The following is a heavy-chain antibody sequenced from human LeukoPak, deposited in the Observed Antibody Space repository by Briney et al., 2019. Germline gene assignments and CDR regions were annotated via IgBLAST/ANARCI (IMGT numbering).Heavy chain of an antibody. Sequence: GGSLRLSCAASGFAFSSYAMSWVRQAPGKGLEWVSAISGSSGSTNYADSVKGRFTISRDNAQQSLYLQMDTLTAEDTAVYYCVTSWVRQPRDVWGQGILVTVSS. V-gene: IGHV3-23*01. CDR2: ISGSSGST. J-gene: IGHJ4*02. CDR1: GFAFSSYA. CDR3: VTSWVRQPRDV. D-gene: IGHD3-10*01.